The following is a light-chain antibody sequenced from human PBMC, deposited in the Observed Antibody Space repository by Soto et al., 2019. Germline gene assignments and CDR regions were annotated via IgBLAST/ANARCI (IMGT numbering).Light chain of an antibody. V-gene: IGKV1-5*01. CDR3: QQYHVYWT. Sequence: DIQMTQSPSTLSASVGDRVTITCRASQSISSGLAWYQQKPGKAPKLLIFDASTLERGVPSRFSGSGSGTEFTPTISSLQPDDFATYYCQQYHVYWTFGQGTKVDMK. J-gene: IGKJ1*01. CDR1: QSISSG. CDR2: DAS.